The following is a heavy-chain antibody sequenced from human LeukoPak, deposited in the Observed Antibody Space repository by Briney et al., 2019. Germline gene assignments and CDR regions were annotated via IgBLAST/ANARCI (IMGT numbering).Heavy chain of an antibody. V-gene: IGHV4-38-2*02. CDR3: ARRRDYYDSSGYFLQYYFDY. CDR1: GYSISSGYY. J-gene: IGHJ4*02. CDR2: IYHSGST. D-gene: IGHD3-22*01. Sequence: SETLSLTCTVSGYSISSGYYWGWIRQPPGKGLEWIGSIYHSGSTYYNPSLKSRVTISVDTSKNQFSLKLSSVTAADTAVYYCARRRDYYDSSGYFLQYYFDYWGQGTLVTVSS.